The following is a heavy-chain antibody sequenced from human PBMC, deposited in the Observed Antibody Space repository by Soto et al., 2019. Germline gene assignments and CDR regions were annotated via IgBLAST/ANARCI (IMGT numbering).Heavy chain of an antibody. CDR3: ARGDFRGVITYYYYYGMDV. D-gene: IGHD3-10*01. J-gene: IGHJ6*02. Sequence: ASVKVSCKASGGTFSSYAISWVRQAPGQGLEWMGGIIPIFGTANYAQKFQGRVTITADESTSTAYMELGSLRSEDTAVYYCARGDFRGVITYYYYYGMDVWGQGTTVTVYS. CDR2: IIPIFGTA. V-gene: IGHV1-69*13. CDR1: GGTFSSYA.